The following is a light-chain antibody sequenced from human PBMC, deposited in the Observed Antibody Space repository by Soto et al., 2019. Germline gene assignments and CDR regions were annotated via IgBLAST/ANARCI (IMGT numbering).Light chain of an antibody. CDR2: DAY. Sequence: AIQMTQSPSSLSASKGDRVTITCRASQVITNNVGWYQQKPGQAPKLLIYDAYNLQSGVPSRFSGSGSDREFALTISSLQTEDFATYSCLQDYNYPRTFGQGTKVEIK. J-gene: IGKJ1*01. V-gene: IGKV1-6*01. CDR3: LQDYNYPRT. CDR1: QVITNN.